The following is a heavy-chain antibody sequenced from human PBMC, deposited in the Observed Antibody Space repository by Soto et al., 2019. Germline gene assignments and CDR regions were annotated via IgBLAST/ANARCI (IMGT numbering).Heavy chain of an antibody. V-gene: IGHV1-69*12. CDR1: GGTFSSYA. J-gene: IGHJ4*02. CDR2: IIPIFGTA. CDR3: ARDLGYYDSSGYYNVYYFDY. Sequence: QVQLVQSGAEVKKPGSSVKVSCKASGGTFSSYAISWVRQAPGQGLEWMGGIIPIFGTANYAQKFQGRVTITADESTSTAYMELSSLRSEDTAVYYCARDLGYYDSSGYYNVYYFDYWGQGTLVTVSS. D-gene: IGHD3-22*01.